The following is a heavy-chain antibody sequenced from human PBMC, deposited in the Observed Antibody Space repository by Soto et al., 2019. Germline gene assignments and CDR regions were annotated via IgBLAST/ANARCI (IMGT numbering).Heavy chain of an antibody. CDR3: ARLPGHFTSTSCHGYYVMDV. Sequence: SETLSLTCTVSGDSISSSSYYWGWIRQPPGKGLEWIGNINYSGSTYYNPSLQSRVTTSVDTSKNQFSLKLSSVIAADTAVYYCARLPGHFTSTSCHGYYVMDVWGQGTTVSGSS. CDR2: INYSGST. J-gene: IGHJ6*02. V-gene: IGHV4-39*01. CDR1: GDSISSSSYY. D-gene: IGHD2-2*01.